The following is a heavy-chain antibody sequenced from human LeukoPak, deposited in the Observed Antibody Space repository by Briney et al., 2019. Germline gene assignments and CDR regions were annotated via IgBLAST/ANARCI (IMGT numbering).Heavy chain of an antibody. V-gene: IGHV3-23*01. CDR1: GFTFSSYA. CDR3: AREIVVVVAATRYYYYGMDV. Sequence: GGSLRLSCAASGFTFSSYAMSWVRQAPGKGLEWVSAISGSGGSTYYADSVKGWFTISRDNSKNTLYLQMNSLRAEDTAVYYCAREIVVVVAATRYYYYGMDVWGQGTTVTVSS. CDR2: ISGSGGST. J-gene: IGHJ6*02. D-gene: IGHD2-15*01.